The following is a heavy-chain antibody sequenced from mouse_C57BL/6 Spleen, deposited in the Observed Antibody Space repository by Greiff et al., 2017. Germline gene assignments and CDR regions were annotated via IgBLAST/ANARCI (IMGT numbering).Heavy chain of an antibody. V-gene: IGHV2-5*01. D-gene: IGHD2-1*01. J-gene: IGHJ3*01. CDR2: IWSGGST. CDR1: GFSLTSYG. Sequence: QVQLQQSGPGLVQPSQSLSITCTVSGFSLTSYGVHWVRQSPGKGLEWLGVIWSGGSTDYNAAFMSRLCITRDNSKSQVFFKLNSLKSEDTAIYYWAKEGTGNSMAYWGQGTLVTVSA. CDR3: AKEGTGNSMAY.